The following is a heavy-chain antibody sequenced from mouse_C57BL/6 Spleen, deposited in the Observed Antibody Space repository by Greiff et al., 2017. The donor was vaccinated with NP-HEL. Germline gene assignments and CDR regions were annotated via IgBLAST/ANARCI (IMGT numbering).Heavy chain of an antibody. V-gene: IGHV1-81*01. CDR3: ARSATPIYDGYYEAWFAY. CDR1: GYTFTSYG. J-gene: IGHJ3*01. CDR2: IYPRSGNT. D-gene: IGHD2-3*01. Sequence: QVQLQQSGAELARPGASVKLSCKASGYTFTSYGISWVKQRTGQGLEWIGEIYPRSGNTYYNEKFKGKATLTADKSSSTAYMELRSLTSEDSAVYFCARSATPIYDGYYEAWFAYWGQGTLVTVSA.